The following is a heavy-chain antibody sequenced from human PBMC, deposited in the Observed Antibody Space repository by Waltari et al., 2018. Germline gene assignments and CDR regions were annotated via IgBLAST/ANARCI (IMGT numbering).Heavy chain of an antibody. J-gene: IGHJ4*02. D-gene: IGHD5-12*01. V-gene: IGHV4-59*01. CDR2: IYYSGST. Sequence: QVQLQESGPGLVKPSETLSLTCTVSGGSISSYYWSWIRQPPGKGLEWIGYIYYSGSTNYNPSLESRVTRSVDTSKNQFSLKLSSVTAAYTAVYYCARGRDGYNFFYWGQGTLVTVSS. CDR3: ARGRDGYNFFY. CDR1: GGSISSYY.